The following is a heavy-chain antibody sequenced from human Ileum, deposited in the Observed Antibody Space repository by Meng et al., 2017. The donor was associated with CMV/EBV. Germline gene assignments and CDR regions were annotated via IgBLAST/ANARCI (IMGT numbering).Heavy chain of an antibody. CDR3: ARLSRGVVAPFAY. CDR2: IWYDGTNI. V-gene: IGHV3-33*08. D-gene: IGHD3-16*02. CDR1: GFTFSHYV. Sequence: CVASGFTFSHYVMHWVRQAPGKGLEWVAIIWYDGTNIYYADSVKGRFTISKDNSKSTLYLQMNSLRTEDTAMYYCARLSRGVVAPFAYWGQGTLVTVSS. J-gene: IGHJ4*02.